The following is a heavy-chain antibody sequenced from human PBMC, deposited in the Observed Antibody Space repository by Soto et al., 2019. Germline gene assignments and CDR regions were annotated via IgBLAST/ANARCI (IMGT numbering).Heavy chain of an antibody. J-gene: IGHJ4*02. CDR1: GYTFTSYY. CDR2: INPSGGST. D-gene: IGHD3-22*01. CDR3: ARDLKPPYYYDSSGPLGY. V-gene: IGHV1-46*01. Sequence: ASVKVSCKASGYTFTSYYMHWVRQAPGQGLEWMGIINPSGGSTSYAQKFQGRVAMTRDTSTSTVYMELSSLRSEDTAVYYCARDLKPPYYYDSSGPLGYWGQGTLVTVSS.